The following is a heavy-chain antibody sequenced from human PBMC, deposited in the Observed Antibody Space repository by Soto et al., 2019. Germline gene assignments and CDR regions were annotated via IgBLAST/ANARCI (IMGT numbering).Heavy chain of an antibody. D-gene: IGHD3-9*01. V-gene: IGHV4-34*01. CDR1: GGSFSGYY. CDR3: ARAARYFDWLSQPGCFDP. CDR2: INHSGST. J-gene: IGHJ5*02. Sequence: SETLSVTSAVDGGSFSGYYWSWIRQPPGKGLEWIGEINHSGSTNYNPSLKSRVTVSVDTSKNQFSLKLSSVTAADTAVYYCARAARYFDWLSQPGCFDPWGQRTLVTVSS.